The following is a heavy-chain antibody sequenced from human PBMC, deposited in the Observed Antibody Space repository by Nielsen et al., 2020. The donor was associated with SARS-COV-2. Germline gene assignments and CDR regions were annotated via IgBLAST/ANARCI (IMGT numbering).Heavy chain of an antibody. CDR2: SIESGAYT. Sequence: GESLKIPCAASGFSFSDHFMHWVRQAPGKGLEWLSYSIESGAYTNHADSVKGRFTISRDNAKNSLFLQMNSLSADDTAVYYCARKGGGYYGSGERLSYYYYGMDVWGQGTTVTVSS. CDR3: ARKGGGYYGSGERLSYYYYGMDV. CDR1: GFSFSDHF. V-gene: IGHV3-11*03. D-gene: IGHD3-10*01. J-gene: IGHJ6*02.